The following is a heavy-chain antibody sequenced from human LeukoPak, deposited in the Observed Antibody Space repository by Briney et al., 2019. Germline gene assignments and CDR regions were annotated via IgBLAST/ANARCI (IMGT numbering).Heavy chain of an antibody. V-gene: IGHV4-59*12. Sequence: SETLSLTCTVSGGSISSYYWSWIRQPPGKGLEWIGYIYYSGSTNYNPSLKSRVTISVDTSKNQFSLKLSSVTAADTAVYYCARARYCSGGSCYSMNVRYYYYGMDVWGQGTTVTVSS. CDR1: GGSISSYY. J-gene: IGHJ6*02. CDR2: IYYSGST. CDR3: ARARYCSGGSCYSMNVRYYYYGMDV. D-gene: IGHD2-15*01.